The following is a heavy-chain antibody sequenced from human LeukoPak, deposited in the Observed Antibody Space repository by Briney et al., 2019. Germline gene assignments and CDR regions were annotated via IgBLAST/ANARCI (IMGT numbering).Heavy chain of an antibody. CDR2: ISGGGDST. V-gene: IGHV3-43*02. CDR1: GFTFDGDA. CDR3: ATSSSWYFLEY. Sequence: PGGSLRLSCAASGFTFDGDAMQWVRQGPGKGLEWVSLISGGGDSTYYADSVKGRFTISRDNSKNSLYLQMHSLRSEDTALYYCATSSSWYFLEYWGQGTPVTVSS. J-gene: IGHJ4*02. D-gene: IGHD6-13*01.